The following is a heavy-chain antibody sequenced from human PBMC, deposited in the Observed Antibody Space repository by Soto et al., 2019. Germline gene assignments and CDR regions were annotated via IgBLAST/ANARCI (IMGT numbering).Heavy chain of an antibody. J-gene: IGHJ1*01. CDR3: ARGRRRIHAPIIAEYLKH. Sequence: ASVKVSCKASGYTFTGYYMHWVRQAPGQGLEWMGWINPNSGGTNYAQKFQGRVTMTRDTSISTAYMELSRLRSDDTAVYYCARGRRRIHAPIIAEYLKHWGQGTMVTV. V-gene: IGHV1-2*02. CDR1: GYTFTGYY. CDR2: INPNSGGT. D-gene: IGHD5-18*01.